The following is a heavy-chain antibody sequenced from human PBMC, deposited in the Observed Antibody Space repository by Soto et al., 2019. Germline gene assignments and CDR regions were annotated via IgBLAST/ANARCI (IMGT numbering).Heavy chain of an antibody. CDR1: GGSISRGGYY. CDR2: IYYSGST. CDR3: ARGEGLSTVTTAFDI. Sequence: QVQLQESGPGLVKPSQTLSLTCTVSGGSISRGGYYWSWIRQHPGKGLEWIGYIYYSGSTYYNPSLKSRVTISVDTSKNQFSLKLSSVTAADTAVYYCARGEGLSTVTTAFDIWGQGTMVTVSS. V-gene: IGHV4-31*03. D-gene: IGHD4-17*01. J-gene: IGHJ3*02.